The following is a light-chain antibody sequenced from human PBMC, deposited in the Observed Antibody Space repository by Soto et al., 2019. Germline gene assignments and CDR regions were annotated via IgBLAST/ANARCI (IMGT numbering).Light chain of an antibody. V-gene: IGKV4-1*01. J-gene: IGKJ1*01. CDR2: WAS. Sequence: DIVMTQSPDSLAVSLGERATINCKSSQSVLYSSNNKNYLAWYQQKAGHPPKLLIYWASTRESGVPDRFSGSGSGTDFTLTISSLQAEDVAVYYCQQYNGSPRTFGQGTKVEI. CDR1: QSVLYSSNNKNY. CDR3: QQYNGSPRT.